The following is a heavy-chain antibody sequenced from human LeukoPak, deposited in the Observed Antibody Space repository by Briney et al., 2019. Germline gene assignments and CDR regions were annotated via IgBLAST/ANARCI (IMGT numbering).Heavy chain of an antibody. Sequence: SQTLSLTCAISGHSVCSNSAAGNWSPRSPSRGLEWVGRTYYRSKWYNDYAVSVKSRITINPDTSKNQFSLQLNSVTPEDTAVYYCARGTYTVATTDYFDYWGQGTLVTVSS. J-gene: IGHJ4*02. CDR1: GHSVCSNSAA. V-gene: IGHV6-1*01. CDR2: TYYRSKWYN. D-gene: IGHD5-12*01. CDR3: ARGTYTVATTDYFDY.